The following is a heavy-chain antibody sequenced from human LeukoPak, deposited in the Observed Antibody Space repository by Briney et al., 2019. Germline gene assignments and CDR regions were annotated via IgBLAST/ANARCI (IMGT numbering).Heavy chain of an antibody. J-gene: IGHJ4*02. CDR3: ARTPRWLQFSYYFDY. D-gene: IGHD5-24*01. Sequence: SETLSLTCAVYGGCFSGYYWSWIRQPPGKGLEWIGEINHSGSTNYNPSLKSRVTISVDTSKNQFSLKLSSVTAADTAVYYCARTPRWLQFSYYFDYWGQGTLVTVSS. CDR2: INHSGST. CDR1: GGCFSGYY. V-gene: IGHV4-34*01.